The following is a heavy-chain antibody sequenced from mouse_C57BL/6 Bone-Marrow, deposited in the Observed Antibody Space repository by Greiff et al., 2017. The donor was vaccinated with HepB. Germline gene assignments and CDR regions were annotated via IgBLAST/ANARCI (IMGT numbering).Heavy chain of an antibody. Sequence: QVQLQQPGAELVRPGSSVKLSCKASGYTFTSYWMDWVKQRPGQGLEWIGNIYPSDSETHYNQKFKDKATLTVDKSSSTAYMQLSSLTSEDSAVYYCARRYYGSRAWFAYWGQGTLVTVSA. CDR1: GYTFTSYW. CDR3: ARRYYGSRAWFAY. CDR2: IYPSDSET. J-gene: IGHJ3*01. D-gene: IGHD1-1*01. V-gene: IGHV1-61*01.